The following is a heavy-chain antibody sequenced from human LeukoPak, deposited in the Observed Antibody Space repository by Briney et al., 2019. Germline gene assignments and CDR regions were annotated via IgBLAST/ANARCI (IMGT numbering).Heavy chain of an antibody. CDR3: ARDGRFGELSDY. CDR2: ISGYNDNT. Sequence: APVKVSCKASGYTFTSYGISWVRQAPGQGLEWMGWISGYNDNTNYAQKLQGRVTMTTDTSTSTAYMEVRSLRSDDTAVYYCARDGRFGELSDYWGQGTLVTVSS. D-gene: IGHD3-10*01. CDR1: GYTFTSYG. V-gene: IGHV1-18*01. J-gene: IGHJ4*02.